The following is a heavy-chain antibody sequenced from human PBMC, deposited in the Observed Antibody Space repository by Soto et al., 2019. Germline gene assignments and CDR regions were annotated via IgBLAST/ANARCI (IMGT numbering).Heavy chain of an antibody. V-gene: IGHV3-30*03. CDR1: GFTFSHYG. CDR3: ARYSGKYQGPIDY. J-gene: IGHJ4*02. CDR2: NSYDGSNK. Sequence: QVQLVESGGGVVQPGRSLRLSCAASGFTFSHYGIHWVRPAPGKGLAWLAVNSYDGSNKHYADSVKGRFTVSRDNSKNTLYLQMNSLRAEDTAVYFCARYSGKYQGPIDYWGQGTLVTVSS. D-gene: IGHD1-26*01.